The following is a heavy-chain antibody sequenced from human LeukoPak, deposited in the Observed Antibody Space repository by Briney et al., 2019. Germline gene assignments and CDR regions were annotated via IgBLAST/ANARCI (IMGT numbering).Heavy chain of an antibody. D-gene: IGHD2/OR15-2a*01. CDR3: ARALNGYFYAFDS. J-gene: IGHJ4*02. Sequence: KPSQTLSLTCTVSGGSISSGEYYWSWIRQPPGKGLEWTGYFSYTGSTYYNPSVKSRVSISVDTSKNQFSLKLTSVTAADTAVYYCARALNGYFYAFDSWGQGTLVTVSS. V-gene: IGHV4-30-4*01. CDR2: FSYTGST. CDR1: GGSISSGEYY.